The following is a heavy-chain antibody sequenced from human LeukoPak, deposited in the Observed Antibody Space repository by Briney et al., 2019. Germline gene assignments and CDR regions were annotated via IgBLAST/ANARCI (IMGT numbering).Heavy chain of an antibody. V-gene: IGHV1-46*01. CDR2: INPSGGST. CDR3: AREGRVVTAMATGAAFDI. J-gene: IGHJ3*02. CDR1: GYTFTSYY. Sequence: ASVKVSCKASGYTFTSYYMHWVRQAPGQGLEWMGIINPSGGSTSYAQKFQGRVTMTRDMSTSTVYMELSSLRSEDTAVYYCAREGRVVTAMATGAAFDIWGQGTMVTVSS. D-gene: IGHD5-18*01.